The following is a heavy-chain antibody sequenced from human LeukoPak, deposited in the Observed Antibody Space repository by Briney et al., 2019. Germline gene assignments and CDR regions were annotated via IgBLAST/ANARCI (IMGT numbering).Heavy chain of an antibody. Sequence: PGESLKISCQGSGYSFTNYGISWVRQMPGKGLEWMGRIDPSDSYSNYGPSFQGHVTISADRSISTAYLQWRSLKASDTPMYYCARQLDYYDKRDYWGQGTLVTVAS. CDR3: ARQLDYYDKRDY. J-gene: IGHJ4*02. D-gene: IGHD3-22*01. V-gene: IGHV5-10-1*01. CDR2: IDPSDSYS. CDR1: GYSFTNYG.